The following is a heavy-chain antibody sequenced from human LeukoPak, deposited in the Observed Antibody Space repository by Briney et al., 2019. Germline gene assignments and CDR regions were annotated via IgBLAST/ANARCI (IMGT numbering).Heavy chain of an antibody. D-gene: IGHD3-10*01. CDR1: GGTFSSYA. CDR3: ARDPHYYGSESYYREGYFDY. Sequence: ASVKVSCKASGGTFSSYAISWVRQAPGQGLEWMGRIIPILGIANYAQKFQGRVTITADKSTSTAYMELSSLRSGDTAVYYCARDPHYYGSESYYREGYFDYWGQGTLVTVSS. CDR2: IIPILGIA. V-gene: IGHV1-69*04. J-gene: IGHJ4*02.